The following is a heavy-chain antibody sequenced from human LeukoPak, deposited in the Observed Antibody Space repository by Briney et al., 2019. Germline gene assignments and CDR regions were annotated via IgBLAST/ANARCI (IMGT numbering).Heavy chain of an antibody. V-gene: IGHV3-74*01. CDR3: ARDLHSSGWFPRLDY. D-gene: IGHD6-19*01. Sequence: PGGSLRLSCAASGFTFSSYWMHWVRQAPGKGLVWVSRINSDGSSTSYADSVKGRFTISRDNAKNTLYLQMNSLRAEDTAVYYCARDLHSSGWFPRLDYWGQGTLVTVSS. CDR2: INSDGSST. CDR1: GFTFSSYW. J-gene: IGHJ4*02.